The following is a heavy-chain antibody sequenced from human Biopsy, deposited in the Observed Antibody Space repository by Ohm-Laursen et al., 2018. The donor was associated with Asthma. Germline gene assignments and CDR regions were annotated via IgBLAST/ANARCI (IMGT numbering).Heavy chain of an antibody. D-gene: IGHD2-15*01. Sequence: SDTLSLTCTVSGGSISSSNYYWGWIRQPPGKGLEWIGNIYYGGSTYYSPSLKSQITISVDTAKKQFSLKLTSVTAADTAVYYCARLRIRPYYFDYWGRGTLVTVSS. V-gene: IGHV4-39*01. CDR3: ARLRIRPYYFDY. CDR1: GGSISSSNYY. CDR2: IYYGGST. J-gene: IGHJ4*02.